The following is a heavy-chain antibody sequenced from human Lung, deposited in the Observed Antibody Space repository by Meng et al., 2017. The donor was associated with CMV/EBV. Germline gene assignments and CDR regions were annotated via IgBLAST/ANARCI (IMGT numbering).Heavy chain of an antibody. CDR3: VRGTLRFLEWFEGGWFDP. Sequence: GEXXKISCKTSGYAFTTYWVGWVRQKPGKGLEWMGIINPADSNTRYSPSFQGQVTISADKSTSTAYLQWSRLRASDTAMYYCVRGTLRFLEWFEGGWFDPWXQGNXVTVSS. CDR1: GYAFTTYW. V-gene: IGHV5-51*01. D-gene: IGHD3-3*01. J-gene: IGHJ5*02. CDR2: INPADSNT.